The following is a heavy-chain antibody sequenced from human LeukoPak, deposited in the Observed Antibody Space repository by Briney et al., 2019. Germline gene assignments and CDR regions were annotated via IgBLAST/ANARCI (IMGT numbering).Heavy chain of an antibody. CDR3: ARVPYYYDSSGYYGAFDI. J-gene: IGHJ3*02. CDR2: ISSSSSYI. Sequence: PGGSLRLSCAASGFTFSSYSMNWVRQAPGKGLEWVSSISSSSSYIYYADSVKGRFTISRDNAKNSLYLQMNSLRAEDTAVYYCARVPYYYDSSGYYGAFDIWGQGTMVTVSS. CDR1: GFTFSSYS. V-gene: IGHV3-21*01. D-gene: IGHD3-22*01.